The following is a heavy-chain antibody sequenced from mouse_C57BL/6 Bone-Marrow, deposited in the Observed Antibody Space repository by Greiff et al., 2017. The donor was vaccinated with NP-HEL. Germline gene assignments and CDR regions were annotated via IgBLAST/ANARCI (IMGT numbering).Heavy chain of an antibody. D-gene: IGHD1-2*01. CDR3: APERRPNYYAMDY. CDR2: INPNNGGT. CDR1: GYTFTDYY. Sequence: VQLQQSGPELVKPGASVKISCKASGYTFTDYYMNWVKQSHGKSLEWIGDINPNNGGTSYNQKFKGKATLTVDKSSSTAYMELRSLTSEDSAVYYCAPERRPNYYAMDYWGQGTSVTVSS. V-gene: IGHV1-26*01. J-gene: IGHJ4*01.